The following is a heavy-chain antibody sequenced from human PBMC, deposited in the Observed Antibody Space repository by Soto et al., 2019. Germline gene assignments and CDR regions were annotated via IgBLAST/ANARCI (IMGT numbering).Heavy chain of an antibody. Sequence: GGSLRLSCAASGFTFSSYSMNWVRQAPGKGLEWVSSISSSSSYIYYADSVKGRFTISRGNAKNSLYLQMNSLRAEDTAVYYCARDRGVVIRFSYYGMDVWGQGTTVTVSS. CDR1: GFTFSSYS. D-gene: IGHD3-3*01. CDR2: ISSSSSYI. J-gene: IGHJ6*02. CDR3: ARDRGVVIRFSYYGMDV. V-gene: IGHV3-21*01.